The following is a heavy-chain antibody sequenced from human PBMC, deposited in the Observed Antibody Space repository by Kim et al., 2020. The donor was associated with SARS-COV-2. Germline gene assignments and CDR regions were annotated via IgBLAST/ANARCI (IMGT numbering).Heavy chain of an antibody. J-gene: IGHJ6*02. CDR2: ISGSGGST. V-gene: IGHV3-23*01. Sequence: GGSLRLSCAASGFTFSSYAMSWVRQAPGKGLEWVSAISGSGGSTYYADSVKGRFTISRDNSKNTLYLQMNSLRAEDTAVYYCAKITHRTERYYYYYGMDVWGQGTTVTVSS. CDR1: GFTFSSYA. CDR3: AKITHRTERYYYYYGMDV.